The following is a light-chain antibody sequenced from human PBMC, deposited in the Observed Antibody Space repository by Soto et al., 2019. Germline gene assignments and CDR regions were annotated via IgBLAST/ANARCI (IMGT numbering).Light chain of an antibody. Sequence: DVQMTQSPSSVSASIGDRVTIPCRASQGISSYLAWYQQKPGKAPKVLIHAASTLESGVPSRFSGSGSGTDFTLTISSLQLEDFAIYYCQQGYSIPWTFGQGTKVDIK. V-gene: IGKV1-12*01. J-gene: IGKJ1*01. CDR2: AAS. CDR3: QQGYSIPWT. CDR1: QGISSY.